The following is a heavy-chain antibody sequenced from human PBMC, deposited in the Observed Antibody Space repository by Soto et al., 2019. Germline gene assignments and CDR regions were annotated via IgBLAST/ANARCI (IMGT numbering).Heavy chain of an antibody. V-gene: IGHV1-69*13. CDR2: FIAMLGTP. CDR3: ARGAMANFDY. D-gene: IGHD5-18*01. CDR1: GGTFGSHG. Sequence: ASVKVSCKASGGTFGSHGIAWVRQAPGQGLEWMGGFIAMLGTPTYAKKVQGRATITAGESLTSSYLELRSLRSEDTAMYFCARGAMANFDYWGQGTVVTVSS. J-gene: IGHJ4*02.